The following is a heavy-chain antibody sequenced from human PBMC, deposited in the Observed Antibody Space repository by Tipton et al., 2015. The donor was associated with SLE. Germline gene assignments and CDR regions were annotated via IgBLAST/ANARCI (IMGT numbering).Heavy chain of an antibody. D-gene: IGHD6-13*01. CDR3: ARHPPRSSSRSSFDY. J-gene: IGHJ4*02. V-gene: IGHV5-51*01. CDR1: GYSFTSYW. CDR2: IYPGDSDT. Sequence: QSGPEVKKPGESLKISCKGSGYSFTSYWIGWVRQMPGKGLEWMGIIYPGDSDTRYSPSFQGRVTISADKSISTAYLQWSSLKASDTAMYYCARHPPRSSSRSSFDYWGQGTLVTVSS.